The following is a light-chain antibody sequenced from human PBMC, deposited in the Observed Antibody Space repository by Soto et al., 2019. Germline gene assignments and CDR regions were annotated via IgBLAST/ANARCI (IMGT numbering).Light chain of an antibody. V-gene: IGKV3-20*01. J-gene: IGKJ1*01. CDR2: GAS. CDR1: QSVSSSY. Sequence: EIVLTQSPGTLSLSPGERATLSCRASQSVSSSYLAWYQQKPGQAPRPLIYGASSRATGIPDRFSGSGSGTDFTLTISRLEPEDFAVYYCQQYGSSPGTFGQGTKVDIK. CDR3: QQYGSSPGT.